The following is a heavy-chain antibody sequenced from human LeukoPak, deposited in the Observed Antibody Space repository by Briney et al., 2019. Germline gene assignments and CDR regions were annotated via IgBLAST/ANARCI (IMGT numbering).Heavy chain of an antibody. J-gene: IGHJ4*02. CDR2: SDKSGST. CDR3: AADRNNRSWYYY. CDR1: GGSISSYY. D-gene: IGHD2/OR15-2a*01. V-gene: IGHV4-59*08. Sequence: PSETLSLTCTVSGGSISSYYWSWIRQPPGKGPEWIGYSDKSGSTNYNPSLKSRVTILVDTSTNQFSLRLSSVTAADTAVYYCAADRNNRSWYYYWGQGILVTVSS.